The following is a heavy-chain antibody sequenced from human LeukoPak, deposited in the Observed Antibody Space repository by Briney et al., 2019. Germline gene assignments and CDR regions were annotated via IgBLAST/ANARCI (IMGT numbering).Heavy chain of an antibody. D-gene: IGHD6-19*01. J-gene: IGHJ4*02. V-gene: IGHV4-4*07. CDR2: IYTSGST. CDR1: GASISSYY. Sequence: PSETLSLTCTVSGASISSYYWSWIRQPAGKGLEWIGRIYTSGSTNYNPSLKSRITMSVDTSKNQFSLKLSSVTAADTALYYCATCSGWYDVLDYWGQGTLVTVSS. CDR3: ATCSGWYDVLDY.